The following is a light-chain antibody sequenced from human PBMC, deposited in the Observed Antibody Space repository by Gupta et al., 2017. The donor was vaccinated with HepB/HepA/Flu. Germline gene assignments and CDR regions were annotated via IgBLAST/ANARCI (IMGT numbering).Light chain of an antibody. CDR1: QSVSSF. CDR3: QQRSNWPRIT. CDR2: DAS. V-gene: IGKV3-11*01. J-gene: IGKJ5*01. Sequence: EIVLTQSPATLSLSHGERATLSCRASQSVSSFLAWYQQKPGQVPRLVIYDASNRATGIPARFSGSGSGTDFTLTISSLEPEDFAVYYCQQRSNWPRITFGQGTRLEIK.